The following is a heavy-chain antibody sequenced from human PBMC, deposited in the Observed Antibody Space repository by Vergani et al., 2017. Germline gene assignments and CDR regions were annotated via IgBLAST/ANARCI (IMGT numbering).Heavy chain of an antibody. V-gene: IGHV1-3*01. J-gene: IGHJ3*02. CDR1: GYTFTGYY. CDR2: INAGNGNT. Sequence: QVQLVQSGAEVKKPGASVKVSCKASGYTFTGYYMHWVRQAPGQGLEWMGWINAGNGNTKYSQKFQGRVTITRDTSASTAYMELSSLRSEDTAVYYCARGYCSSTSCYPDAFDIWGQGTMVTVSS. D-gene: IGHD2-2*01. CDR3: ARGYCSSTSCYPDAFDI.